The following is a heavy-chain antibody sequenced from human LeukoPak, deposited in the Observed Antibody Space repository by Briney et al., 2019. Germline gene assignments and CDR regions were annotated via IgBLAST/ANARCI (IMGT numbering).Heavy chain of an antibody. CDR1: GGSISSGSYY. CDR2: IYTSGST. Sequence: SETLSLTCTVSGGSISSGSYYWSWIRQPAGKGLEWIGRIYTSGSTNYNPSLKSRVTISVDTSKNQFSLKLSSVTAADTAVYYCASAQRRYDILTGYYSSWFDPWGQGTLVTVSS. J-gene: IGHJ5*02. V-gene: IGHV4-61*02. D-gene: IGHD3-9*01. CDR3: ASAQRRYDILTGYYSSWFDP.